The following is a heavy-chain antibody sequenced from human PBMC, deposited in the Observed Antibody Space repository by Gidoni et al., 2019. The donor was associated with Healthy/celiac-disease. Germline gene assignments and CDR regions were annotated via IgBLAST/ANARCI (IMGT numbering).Heavy chain of an antibody. CDR2: INAGNGNT. V-gene: IGHV1-3*01. CDR3: ARDMITGTTGDYYYYGMDV. J-gene: IGHJ6*02. D-gene: IGHD1-7*01. Sequence: QVQLVQSGAEVKKPGASVKVSCKASGYTFTSYAMHWVRQAPGQRLEWMGWINAGNGNTKYSQKFQGRVTITRDTSASTAYMELSSLRSEDTAVYYCARDMITGTTGDYYYYGMDVWGQGTTVTVSS. CDR1: GYTFTSYA.